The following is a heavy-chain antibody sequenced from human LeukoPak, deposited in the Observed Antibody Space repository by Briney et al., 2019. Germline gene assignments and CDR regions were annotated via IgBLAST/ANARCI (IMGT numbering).Heavy chain of an antibody. CDR3: ARGRRYYGSGSYYNYYYGMDV. CDR2: ISYDGSNK. V-gene: IGHV3-30-3*01. CDR1: GFTFSSYA. D-gene: IGHD3-10*01. Sequence: QPGRSLRLSCAASGFTFSSYAMHWVRQAPGKGLEWVAVISYDGSNKYYADSVKGRFTISRDNSKNTLYLQMNSLRAEDTAVYYCARGRRYYGSGSYYNYYYGMDVWGQGTTVTVSS. J-gene: IGHJ6*02.